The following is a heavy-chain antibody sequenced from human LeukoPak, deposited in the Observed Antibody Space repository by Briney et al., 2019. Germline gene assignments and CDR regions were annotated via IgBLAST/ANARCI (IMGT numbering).Heavy chain of an antibody. CDR1: GGSISSYY. Sequence: SETLSLTCTVSGGSISSYYWSWIRQPPGKGLEWIGYIYYSGSTNYNPSPKSRVTISVDTSKNQFSLKLSSVTAADTAVYYCARNAGIDYGDYVVDIWGQGTMVTVSS. CDR2: IYYSGST. D-gene: IGHD4-17*01. CDR3: ARNAGIDYGDYVVDI. J-gene: IGHJ3*02. V-gene: IGHV4-59*01.